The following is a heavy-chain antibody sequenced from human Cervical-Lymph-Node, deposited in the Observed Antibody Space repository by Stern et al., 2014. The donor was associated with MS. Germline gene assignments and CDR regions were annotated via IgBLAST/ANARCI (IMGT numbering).Heavy chain of an antibody. V-gene: IGHV1-18*01. CDR1: GYTFHSSG. CDR2: INTYTGNT. D-gene: IGHD7-27*01. J-gene: IGHJ4*02. CDR3: ARAGHWGNDFDF. Sequence: VQLVESGAEVKKPGASVKVSCKASGYTFHSSGINWVRQAPGQGLEWMGRINTYTGNTNYAQNLQGRVTMTTDTSTSTVHMELRSLRSDDTAVYYCARAGHWGNDFDFWGQGTLVTVSS.